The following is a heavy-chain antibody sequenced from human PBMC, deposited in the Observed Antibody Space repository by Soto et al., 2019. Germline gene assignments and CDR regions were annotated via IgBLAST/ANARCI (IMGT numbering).Heavy chain of an antibody. Sequence: PSETLSLTCAVYGGSFSGYYWSWIRQPPGKWLEWIGEINHSGSTNYNPSLKSRVTISVDTSKNQFSLKLSSVTAADTAVYYCASRWIQLWSTPPRPQFDYWGQGTLVTVSS. CDR3: ASRWIQLWSTPPRPQFDY. CDR2: INHSGST. V-gene: IGHV4-34*01. D-gene: IGHD5-18*01. CDR1: GGSFSGYY. J-gene: IGHJ4*02.